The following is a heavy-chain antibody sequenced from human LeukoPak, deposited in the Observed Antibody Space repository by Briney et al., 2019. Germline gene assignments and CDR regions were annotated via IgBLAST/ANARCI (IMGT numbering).Heavy chain of an antibody. V-gene: IGHV3-74*03. J-gene: IGHJ5*02. CDR2: INSDGRST. CDR1: GFTFSSYG. Sequence: GGSLRLSCTASGFTFSSYGMRWVRQAPGKGLVWVSRINSDGRSTTYADSVKGRFTISRDNAKNTLYLQVNSLTVEDTAIYYCTINRDPGAYGKFDPWGQGTLVTVSS. D-gene: IGHD3-16*01. CDR3: TINRDPGAYGKFDP.